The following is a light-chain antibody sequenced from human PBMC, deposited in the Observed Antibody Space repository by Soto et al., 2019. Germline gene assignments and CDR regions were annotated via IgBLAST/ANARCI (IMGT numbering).Light chain of an antibody. Sequence: DIQMTQSPSSLSASVGDRVTITCRASQSISTYLIWYQQKAGKAPKVMIHAASSLQSGVPSRFSGSGSGTDFTLTISSLQPEDFCTYYCQQSYSTPFTFAPGTKVDIK. CDR3: QQSYSTPFT. CDR2: AAS. CDR1: QSISTY. J-gene: IGKJ3*01. V-gene: IGKV1-39*01.